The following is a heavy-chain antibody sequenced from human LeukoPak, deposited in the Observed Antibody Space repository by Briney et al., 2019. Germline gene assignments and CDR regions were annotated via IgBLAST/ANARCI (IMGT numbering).Heavy chain of an antibody. D-gene: IGHD5-18*01. V-gene: IGHV1-8*01. Sequence: ASVKVSCKASGYTFTSYDINWVRQATGQGLEWMGWMNPNSGNTGYAQKFQGRVTMTRNTSISTAYMELSSLRAEDTAVYYCAAAPSPDVDTAMVYYYGMDVWGQGTTVTVSS. CDR3: AAAPSPDVDTAMVYYYGMDV. J-gene: IGHJ6*02. CDR1: GYTFTSYD. CDR2: MNPNSGNT.